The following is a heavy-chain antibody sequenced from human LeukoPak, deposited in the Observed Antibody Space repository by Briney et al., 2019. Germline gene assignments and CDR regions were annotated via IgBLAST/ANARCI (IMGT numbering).Heavy chain of an antibody. CDR2: IKSKTGGGTT. D-gene: IGHD2-2*01. J-gene: IGHJ6*02. Sequence: PGGSLRLSCAASGFTFSNAWMSWVRQAPGKGLEWVGRIKSKTGGGTTDYAAPVKGRFTISRDDSKNTLYLQMNSLKTEDTAVYYCTTDPPPSIVVVPAAMQYYYGMDVWGQGTTVTVSS. CDR3: TTDPPPSIVVVPAAMQYYYGMDV. CDR1: GFTFSNAW. V-gene: IGHV3-15*01.